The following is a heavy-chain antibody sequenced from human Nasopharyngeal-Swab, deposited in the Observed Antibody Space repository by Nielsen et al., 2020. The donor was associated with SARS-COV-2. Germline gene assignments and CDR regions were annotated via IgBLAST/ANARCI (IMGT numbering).Heavy chain of an antibody. D-gene: IGHD3-16*02. CDR3: ARAKMITFGGVIAEYYFDY. Sequence: SETLSLTCTVSGGSISSGGYYWSWIRQHPGKGLEWIGYIYYSGSTYYNPSLKSRVTISVDTSKNQFSLKLSSVTAADTAVYYCARAKMITFGGVIAEYYFDYWGQGTLVTVSS. V-gene: IGHV4-31*03. CDR1: GGSISSGGYY. J-gene: IGHJ4*02. CDR2: IYYSGST.